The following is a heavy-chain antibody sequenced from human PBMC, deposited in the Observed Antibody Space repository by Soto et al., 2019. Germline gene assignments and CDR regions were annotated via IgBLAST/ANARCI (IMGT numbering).Heavy chain of an antibody. J-gene: IGHJ4*02. V-gene: IGHV3-11*01. CDR3: VARIQLWNRVDF. D-gene: IGHD5-18*01. Sequence: RLSCAASRLTFSDYYMSWIRQAPGKGLEWLSYISSSGTTIHYADSVKGRFTISRDNAKNSLFLQMNSLRAEDTAVYYCVARIQLWNRVDFWGQGTLVTVS. CDR2: ISSSGTTI. CDR1: RLTFSDYY.